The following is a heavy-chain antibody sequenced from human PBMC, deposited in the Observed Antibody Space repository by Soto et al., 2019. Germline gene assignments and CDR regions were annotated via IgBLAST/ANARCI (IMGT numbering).Heavy chain of an antibody. CDR1: GGSVSNISDY. Sequence: PSETLSLTCTVSGGSVSNISDYWSWVRQPPGKGLEWIGYIYYSGSADYNPSLGSRVTISLDTSKNQFSLKLSSVTTGDTAVYYCARGVGFGYYYYHMDLWGQGTTVTVSS. V-gene: IGHV4-61*01. J-gene: IGHJ6*02. CDR3: ARGVGFGYYYYHMDL. CDR2: IYYSGSA. D-gene: IGHD3-10*01.